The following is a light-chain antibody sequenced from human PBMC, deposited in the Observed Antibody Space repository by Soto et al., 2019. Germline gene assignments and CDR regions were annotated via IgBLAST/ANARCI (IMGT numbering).Light chain of an antibody. CDR1: QSISSY. Sequence: DIQMTQSPSSLSASVGDRVTITCRASQSISSYLNWYQQKPGKAPKLLIYAASTLQSGVPSRFSGSGSGTDFTLTISCLQSEDFATFYCQQYNGYSRTFGQGTKVDIK. V-gene: IGKV1-39*01. CDR3: QQYNGYSRT. CDR2: AAS. J-gene: IGKJ1*01.